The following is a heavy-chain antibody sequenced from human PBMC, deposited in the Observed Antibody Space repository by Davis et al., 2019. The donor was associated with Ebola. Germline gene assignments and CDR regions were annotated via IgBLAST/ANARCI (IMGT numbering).Heavy chain of an antibody. J-gene: IGHJ4*02. Sequence: GESLKISCAASGFTFSNYAMSRVRQAPGKGLEWVAVISYDGSNKYYADSVKGRFTISRDRSGNTVSLQMNSLRAEDTAVYYCARGTTVTTHSISGYFDHWGQGTLVPVSS. V-gene: IGHV3-30-3*01. CDR1: GFTFSNYA. CDR2: ISYDGSNK. CDR3: ARGTTVTTHSISGYFDH. D-gene: IGHD4-17*01.